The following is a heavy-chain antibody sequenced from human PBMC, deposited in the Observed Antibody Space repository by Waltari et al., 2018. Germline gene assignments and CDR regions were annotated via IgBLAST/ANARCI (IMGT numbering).Heavy chain of an antibody. Sequence: QVQLQESGPGLVKPSETLSLTCTVSGVSISSYYWSWIRQTPGKGLEWIGYIYYSGSTNYNPSLKSRVTISGDTSKNQFSLKLSSVTAADTAVYYCARDGRGEQDWETDDAFDIWGQGTMVTVSS. J-gene: IGHJ3*02. D-gene: IGHD3-16*01. CDR2: IYYSGST. CDR1: GVSISSYY. CDR3: ARDGRGEQDWETDDAFDI. V-gene: IGHV4-59*01.